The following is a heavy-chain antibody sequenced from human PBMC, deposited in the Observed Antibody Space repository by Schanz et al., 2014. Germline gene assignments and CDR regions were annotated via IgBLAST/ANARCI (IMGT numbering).Heavy chain of an antibody. V-gene: IGHV1-18*01. CDR3: ARDQSPYTNSADVRYFDD. Sequence: QVQLVQSGAEVKKPGASVKVSCKASGYTFTSYGISWVRQAPGQGLEWMGWISPYNGNTNYAQKLQGRVTMTADTATSTAYMDLRSRRSDDTAVYYCARDQSPYTNSADVRYFDDWGQGSLVTVSS. CDR1: GYTFTSYG. J-gene: IGHJ4*02. D-gene: IGHD6-6*01. CDR2: ISPYNGNT.